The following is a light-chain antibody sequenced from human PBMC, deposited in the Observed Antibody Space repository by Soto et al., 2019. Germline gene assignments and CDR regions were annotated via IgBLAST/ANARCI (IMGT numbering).Light chain of an antibody. CDR1: NSDVGGYNY. V-gene: IGLV2-8*01. CDR2: EVN. J-gene: IGLJ1*01. Sequence: QSVLTQPPSASGSPGQSVTISCTGTNSDVGGYNYVSWYQQYPGKAPKFIIYEVNERPSGVPDRFSGSKSGNTASLTVSGLQTADEADYYCSSYAGSNWYVFGTG. CDR3: SSYAGSNWYV.